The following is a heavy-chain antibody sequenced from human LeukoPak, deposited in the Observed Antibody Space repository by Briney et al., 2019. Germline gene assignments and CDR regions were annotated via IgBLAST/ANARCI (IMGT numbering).Heavy chain of an antibody. CDR3: ATEGFYY. CDR2: ISGSGGRT. V-gene: IGHV3-23*01. CDR1: GITLSNYG. J-gene: IGHJ4*02. Sequence: GGSLRLSCAVSGITLSNYGMRWVRQAPGKGLEWVAGISGSGGRTNYADSVKGRFTISRDNVQNTLYLQMNSLRADDTALYYCATEGFYYCGPGTQVTVSS.